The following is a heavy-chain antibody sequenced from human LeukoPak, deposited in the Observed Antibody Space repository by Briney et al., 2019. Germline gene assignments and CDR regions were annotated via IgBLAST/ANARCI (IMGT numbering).Heavy chain of an antibody. CDR2: VRTKTHGGAP. CDR3: ARINFRDYRGYTWFEP. Sequence: QPGRSLRLSCKGSGVTFGDYAVTWFRQAPGKRLEWVGFVRTKTHGGAPETAASVKGRFNVSRDDSEGIAYLQMTSLTTEDTAMYYCARINFRDYRGYTWFEPWGQGTLVTVSS. J-gene: IGHJ5*02. CDR1: GVTFGDYA. V-gene: IGHV3-49*03. D-gene: IGHD3-10*01.